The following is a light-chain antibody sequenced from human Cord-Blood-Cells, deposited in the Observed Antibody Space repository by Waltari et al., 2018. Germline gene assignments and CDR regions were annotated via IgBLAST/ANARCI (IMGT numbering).Light chain of an antibody. CDR2: EGS. J-gene: IGLJ3*02. Sequence: QSALTQPASVYGSPGQSITISCTGTSSDVGSYNLFSWYQQHPGKAPKLMIYEGSKRPSGVSNRCSGSKSGNTASLTISGLQAEDEADYYCCSYAGSSWVFGGGTKLTVL. CDR1: SSDVGSYNL. V-gene: IGLV2-23*01. CDR3: CSYAGSSWV.